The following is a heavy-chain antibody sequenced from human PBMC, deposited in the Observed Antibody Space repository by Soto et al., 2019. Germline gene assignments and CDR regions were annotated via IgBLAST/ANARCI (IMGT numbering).Heavy chain of an antibody. Sequence: SGPTLVNPTQTLTLTCTFSGFSLSTSKMCVSWIRQPPGKALEWLARIDWDDDKYYSTSLKTRLTISKDTSKNQVVLTMTNMDPVDTATYYCARGQWLVPDYYYGMDVWGQGTTVTVS. CDR2: IDWDDDK. CDR1: GFSLSTSKMC. J-gene: IGHJ6*02. V-gene: IGHV2-70*11. CDR3: ARGQWLVPDYYYGMDV. D-gene: IGHD6-19*01.